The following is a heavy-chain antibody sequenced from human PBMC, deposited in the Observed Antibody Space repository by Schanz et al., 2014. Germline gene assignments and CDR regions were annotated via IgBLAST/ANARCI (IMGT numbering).Heavy chain of an antibody. CDR1: GFSFSGFA. CDR2: VSHDGFTK. V-gene: IGHV3-30*04. CDR3: AKVETYYDILTGYQFAMDV. Sequence: QVQLEESGGGVVQPGGSLSLSCVASGFSFSGFAVHWVRQAPGKGLEWVSIVSHDGFTKHYADSVRGRFTLSRDNSKNTVYLQMNSLRAEDTALYYCAKVETYYDILTGYQFAMDVWGQGTTVIVSS. J-gene: IGHJ6*02. D-gene: IGHD3-9*01.